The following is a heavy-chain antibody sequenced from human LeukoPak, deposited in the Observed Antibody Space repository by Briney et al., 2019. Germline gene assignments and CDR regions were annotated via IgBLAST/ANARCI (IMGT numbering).Heavy chain of an antibody. V-gene: IGHV4-30-2*01. D-gene: IGHD3-3*01. Sequence: SQTLSLTCTVSGGSISSGGYYWSWIRQPPGKGLEWIGYIYHSGSTYYNPSLKSRVTISVDRSKNQFSLKLSSVTAADTAVYYCARNPLTDEYYDFWSGYWSWFDPWGQGTLVTVSS. CDR3: ARNPLTDEYYDFWSGYWSWFDP. CDR1: GGSISSGGYY. J-gene: IGHJ5*02. CDR2: IYHSGST.